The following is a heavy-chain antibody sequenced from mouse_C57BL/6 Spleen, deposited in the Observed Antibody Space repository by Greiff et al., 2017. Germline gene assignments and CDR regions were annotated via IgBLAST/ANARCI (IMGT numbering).Heavy chain of an antibody. D-gene: IGHD2-3*01. CDR2: IYPRSGNT. V-gene: IGHV1-81*01. Sequence: QVQLQQSGAELARPGASVKLSCKASGYTFTSYGISWVKQRTGQGLEWIGEIYPRSGNTYYNEKFKGKDTLTADKSSSTAYMELRSLTSEDSAVYFCARGDGWFAYWGQGTLVTVSA. CDR1: GYTFTSYG. CDR3: ARGDGWFAY. J-gene: IGHJ3*01.